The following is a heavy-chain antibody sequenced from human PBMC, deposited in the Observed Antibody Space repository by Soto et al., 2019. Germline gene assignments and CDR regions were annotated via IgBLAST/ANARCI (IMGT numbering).Heavy chain of an antibody. Sequence: PGGSLRLSCAASGFTFSSYGMHWVRQAPGKGLEWVAVISYDGSNKYYADSVKGRFTISRDNSKSTLYLQMNSLRAEDTAVYYCATVGYCSGGSCYQPSVRWFDPWGQGTLVTVSS. D-gene: IGHD2-15*01. J-gene: IGHJ5*02. CDR2: ISYDGSNK. CDR3: ATVGYCSGGSCYQPSVRWFDP. CDR1: GFTFSSYG. V-gene: IGHV3-30*03.